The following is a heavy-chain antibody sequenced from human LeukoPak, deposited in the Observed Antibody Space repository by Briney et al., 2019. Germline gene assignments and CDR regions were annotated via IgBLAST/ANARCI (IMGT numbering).Heavy chain of an antibody. CDR1: GGTFSSYA. D-gene: IGHD2-21*02. CDR2: IMPIFGTS. Sequence: GASVKVSCKASGGTFSSYAISWVRQAPGQGLEWMGGIMPIFGTSNYAQKFQGRVTITADESTRTAYMELSSLRSEDTAVYYCAKAPRVSASWFDPWGQGTLVTVSS. J-gene: IGHJ5*02. CDR3: AKAPRVSASWFDP. V-gene: IGHV1-69*13.